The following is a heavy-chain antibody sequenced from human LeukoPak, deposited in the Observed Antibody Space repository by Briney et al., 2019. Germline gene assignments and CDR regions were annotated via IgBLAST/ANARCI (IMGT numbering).Heavy chain of an antibody. CDR3: SRQRQLLYTSGWYWFDP. CDR2: IYYSGST. J-gene: IGHJ5*02. CDR1: GGSISSSSYY. Sequence: PSETLSLTCTVSGGSISSSSYYWGWIRQPPGKGLEWIGSIYYSGSTYYNPSLKSRVNISEDTSKNQFSLKLSSVTAADTAVYYCSRQRQLLYTSGWYWFDPWGQGILVTVSS. V-gene: IGHV4-39*07. D-gene: IGHD6-19*01.